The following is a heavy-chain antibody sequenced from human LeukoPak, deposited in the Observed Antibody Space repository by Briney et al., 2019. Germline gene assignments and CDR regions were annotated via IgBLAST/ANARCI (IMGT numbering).Heavy chain of an antibody. V-gene: IGHV3-21*01. Sequence: GGSLRLSCAASGFTFSSYSMNWVRQAPGKGLEWVSPISSSSSYIYYADSVKGRFTISRDNAKNSLYLQMNSLRAEDTAVYYCARDVGSTVVTNPFDYWGQGTLVTVSS. CDR1: GFTFSSYS. CDR3: ARDVGSTVVTNPFDY. CDR2: ISSSSSYI. J-gene: IGHJ4*02. D-gene: IGHD4-23*01.